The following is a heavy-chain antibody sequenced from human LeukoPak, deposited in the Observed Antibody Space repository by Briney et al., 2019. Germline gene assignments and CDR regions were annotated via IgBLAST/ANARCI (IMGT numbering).Heavy chain of an antibody. J-gene: IGHJ4*02. D-gene: IGHD5-24*01. CDR1: GGSISNSNYY. Sequence: SETLSLTCTVSGGSISNSNYYWGWVRQPPEKGLEWIGTIYYSGNTYYNPSLKSRVTISVDTSKNQFSLRLSSVTAADTAVYFCMRHEEEDGYNAKPFDFWGQGTLVTVSS. CDR3: MRHEEEDGYNAKPFDF. CDR2: IYYSGNT. V-gene: IGHV4-39*01.